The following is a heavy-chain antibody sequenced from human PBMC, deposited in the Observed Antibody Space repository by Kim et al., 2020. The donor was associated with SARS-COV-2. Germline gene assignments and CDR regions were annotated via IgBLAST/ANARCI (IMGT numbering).Heavy chain of an antibody. CDR3: AKGGRYSYGARGAFDI. CDR1: GFTFSSYA. V-gene: IGHV3-33*06. Sequence: GGSLRLSCAASGFTFSSYAMHWVRQAPGKGLEWVAVIWYDGSNKYYADSVKGRFTISRDNSKNTLYLQMNSLRAEDTAVYYCAKGGRYSYGARGAFDIWGQGTMVTVSS. D-gene: IGHD5-18*01. J-gene: IGHJ3*02. CDR2: IWYDGSNK.